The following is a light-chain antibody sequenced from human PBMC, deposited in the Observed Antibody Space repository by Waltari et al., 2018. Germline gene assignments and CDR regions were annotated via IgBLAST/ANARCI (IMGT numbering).Light chain of an antibody. CDR3: SSYTTISTTL. V-gene: IGLV2-14*01. CDR2: DVS. Sequence: QSALAQPASVSGSPGQSITISCTGTSSDVGAYHFVSWYQHHPGKAPKLIIYDVSRWPSGVSNRFSGAKSGNTASLTISGLQAEDEADYYFSSYTTISTTLFGGGTKVTVL. J-gene: IGLJ2*01. CDR1: SSDVGAYHF.